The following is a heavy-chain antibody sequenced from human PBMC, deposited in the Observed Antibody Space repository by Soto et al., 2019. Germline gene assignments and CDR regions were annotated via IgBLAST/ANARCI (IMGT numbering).Heavy chain of an antibody. CDR1: GYTFISFP. CDR3: ARDSRASYATGWYPADH. V-gene: IGHV1-3*01. CDR2: IIAGNANT. Sequence: ASVKVSCKTSGYTFISFPIHWVRQAPGQRPEWMGWIIAGNANTKYSQKFQGRLTFTRDTSASTVYMELNSLTSEDTAVYYCARDSRASYATGWYPADHWGQGTLVTVSS. J-gene: IGHJ4*02. D-gene: IGHD6-19*01.